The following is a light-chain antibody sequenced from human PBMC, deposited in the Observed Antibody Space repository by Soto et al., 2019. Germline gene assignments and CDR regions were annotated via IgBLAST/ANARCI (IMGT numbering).Light chain of an antibody. J-gene: IGKJ4*01. V-gene: IGKV3-20*01. CDR3: QQSGGSPL. CDR2: GAS. Sequence: IVLTQSPGTLSVSPGERATLSCRTSQTIYSTYLAWYQQKPGQAPRLLIYGASNRATGIPDRFSGSGSGTDFTLTISRLEPEDFAVYYCQQSGGSPLFGGGTKVDI. CDR1: QTIYSTY.